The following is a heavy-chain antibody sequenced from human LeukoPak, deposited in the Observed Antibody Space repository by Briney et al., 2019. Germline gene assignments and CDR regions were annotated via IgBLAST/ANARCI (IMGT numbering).Heavy chain of an antibody. J-gene: IGHJ4*02. D-gene: IGHD1-1*01. V-gene: IGHV3-66*01. CDR1: GFTVSSNY. CDR3: ARNWLGGVTKGPSFDY. CDR2: IYSGGST. Sequence: GGSLRLSCAASGFTVSSNYMSWVRQAPGKGLEWVSVIYSGGSTYYADSVKGRFTISRDNSKNTLYLQMNSLRAEDTAVYYCARNWLGGVTKGPSFDYWGQGTLVTVSS.